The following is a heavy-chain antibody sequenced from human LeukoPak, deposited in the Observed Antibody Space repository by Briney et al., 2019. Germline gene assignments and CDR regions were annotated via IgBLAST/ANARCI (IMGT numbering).Heavy chain of an antibody. CDR2: XSAYNGNT. V-gene: IGHV1-18*01. CDR1: XYXXSXXX. CDR3: ASRGCGGSSCYANWFDP. D-gene: IGHD2-15*01. Sequence: ASVKVSCKASXYXXSXXXXTXVXXXPXQXXEXMXXXSAYNGNTNYAQKLQGRVTMTTDTYASKANMEQRSLRSDDTAVYYCASRGCGGSSCYANWFDPWGQGTLVTVSS. J-gene: IGHJ5*02.